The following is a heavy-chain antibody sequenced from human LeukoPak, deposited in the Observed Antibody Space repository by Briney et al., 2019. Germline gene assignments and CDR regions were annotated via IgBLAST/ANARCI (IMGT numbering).Heavy chain of an antibody. V-gene: IGHV4-59*12. CDR3: ARYANSPYYYYAMDV. Sequence: SETLSLSCTVSGGSIIGYYLSWLRQPPGKGVEWIGSIYYSGSTNYNPSLKSRVTISVETSKNQFSLKLSSVTAADTAVYYCARYANSPYYYYAMDVWGQGTTVTVSS. CDR1: GGSIIGYY. D-gene: IGHD4/OR15-4a*01. J-gene: IGHJ6*02. CDR2: IYYSGST.